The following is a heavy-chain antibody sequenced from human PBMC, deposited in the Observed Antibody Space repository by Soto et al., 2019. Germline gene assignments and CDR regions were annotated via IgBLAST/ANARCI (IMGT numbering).Heavy chain of an antibody. J-gene: IGHJ6*03. Sequence: GGSLRLSCAASGFTFSSYSMNWVRQAPGKGLEWVSSISSSSSYIYYADSVKGRFTISRDNAKNSLYLQMNSLRAEDTAVYYCARVFTEDSSGWSTHDLYYYYYYYMDVWGKGTTVTVSS. CDR3: ARVFTEDSSGWSTHDLYYYYYYYMDV. CDR2: ISSSSSYI. V-gene: IGHV3-21*01. CDR1: GFTFSSYS. D-gene: IGHD6-19*01.